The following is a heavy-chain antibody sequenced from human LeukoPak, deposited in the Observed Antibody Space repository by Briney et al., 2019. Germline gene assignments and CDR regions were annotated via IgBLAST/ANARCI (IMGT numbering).Heavy chain of an antibody. V-gene: IGHV3-33*01. CDR3: ARARGVSTGYRPIDY. J-gene: IGHJ4*02. D-gene: IGHD3-22*01. Sequence: GGSLRISCAASGFTFSTSGMHWVRQAPGKGLEWVAVIWYDGSNKHYAESVKGRFSISRDNSKSTLYLQMNSLRAEDTAVYYCARARGVSTGYRPIDYWGQGTLVTVSS. CDR2: IWYDGSNK. CDR1: GFTFSTSG.